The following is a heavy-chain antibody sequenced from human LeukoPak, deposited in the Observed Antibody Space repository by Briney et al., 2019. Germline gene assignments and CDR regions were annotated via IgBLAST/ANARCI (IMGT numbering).Heavy chain of an antibody. V-gene: IGHV5-51*01. J-gene: IGHJ4*02. CDR3: ATIRRGLFDTSGPFDY. Sequence: GESLKISCKGSGYSFTSYWIGWVRQMPGKGLEWMGIIYPGDSDTRYSPSFQGQVPISADKSISTAYLHWSSLKASDTAIYYCATIRRGLFDTSGPFDYWGQGTLVTVSS. CDR1: GYSFTSYW. D-gene: IGHD6-19*01. CDR2: IYPGDSDT.